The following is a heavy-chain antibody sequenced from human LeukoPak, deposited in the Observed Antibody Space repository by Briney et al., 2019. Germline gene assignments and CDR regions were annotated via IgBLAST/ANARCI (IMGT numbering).Heavy chain of an antibody. D-gene: IGHD6-19*01. CDR2: ISSSSYI. J-gene: IGHJ4*02. CDR1: GFTFSSYS. V-gene: IGHV3-21*01. CDR3: AKGQKRIAVAAAFDY. Sequence: GGSLRLSCAASGFTFSSYSMNWVRQAPGKGLEWVSSISSSSYIYYADSVKGRFTISRDNSKNTLYLQMNSLRAEDTAVYYCAKGQKRIAVAAAFDYWGQGTLVTVSS.